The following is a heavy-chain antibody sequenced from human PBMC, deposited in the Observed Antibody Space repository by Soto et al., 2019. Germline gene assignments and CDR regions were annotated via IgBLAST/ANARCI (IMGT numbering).Heavy chain of an antibody. CDR3: ARVYCSSTSCYRYGMDV. Sequence: GSLRLSCAASGFTFSSYWMSWVRQAPGKGLEWVANIKQDGSEKYYVDSVKGRFTISRDNAKNSLYLQMNSLRAEDTAVYYCARVYCSSTSCYRYGMDVWGQGTTVTVSS. CDR2: IKQDGSEK. D-gene: IGHD2-2*01. CDR1: GFTFSSYW. J-gene: IGHJ6*02. V-gene: IGHV3-7*03.